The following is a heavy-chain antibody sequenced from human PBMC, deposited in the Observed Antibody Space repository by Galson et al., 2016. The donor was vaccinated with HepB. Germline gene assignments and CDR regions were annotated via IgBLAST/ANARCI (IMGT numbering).Heavy chain of an antibody. CDR3: GTESYLKGHSIVVAAPSQT. CDR1: GLSGSSNY. D-gene: IGHD2-15*01. Sequence: SRRLSCAASGLSGSSNYMSWARQAPGKGLEWVSVIYSGGGTYYADSVQGRFTISRDNSKSTVVLEMNSLRAEDTAVYYCGTESYLKGHSIVVAAPSQTWGRGTLVTVSS. CDR2: IYSGGGT. V-gene: IGHV3-53*01. J-gene: IGHJ5*02.